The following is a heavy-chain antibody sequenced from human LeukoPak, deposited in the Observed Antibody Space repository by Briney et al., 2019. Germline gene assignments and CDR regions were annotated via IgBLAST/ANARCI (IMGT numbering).Heavy chain of an antibody. D-gene: IGHD3-10*01. CDR1: GYTFTSYG. J-gene: IGHJ4*02. V-gene: IGHV1-18*01. Sequence: ASVKVSCKASGYTFTSYGISWVRQAPGQGLEWMGWISAYNGNKNYAQKLQGRVTMTTDKSPSTAYMELRSLRSDDTAVYYCARIAVGGSPASFGYWGQGTLVTVSS. CDR3: ARIAVGGSPASFGY. CDR2: ISAYNGNK.